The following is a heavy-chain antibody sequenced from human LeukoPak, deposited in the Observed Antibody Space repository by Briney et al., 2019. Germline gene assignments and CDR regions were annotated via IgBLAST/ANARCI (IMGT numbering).Heavy chain of an antibody. CDR3: ARDHPGYSSGGAFDY. Sequence: SETLSLTCTVSGGSLSSYYWSWIRQPAGKGLEGIGRIYTSGSTNYNPSLKSRVTMSVDTSKNQFSLKLSSVTAADTAVYYCARDHPGYSSGGAFDYWGQGTLVTVSS. CDR2: IYTSGST. J-gene: IGHJ4*02. V-gene: IGHV4-4*07. D-gene: IGHD6-19*01. CDR1: GGSLSSYY.